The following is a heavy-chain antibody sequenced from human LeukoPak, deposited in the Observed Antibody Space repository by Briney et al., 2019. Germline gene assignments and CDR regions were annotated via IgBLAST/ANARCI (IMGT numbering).Heavy chain of an antibody. Sequence: PSETLSLTCAVYGGSFSGYYWSWIRKPPGKGLELNGEINHSGSTNYNPSPTRRVTISVDTSKDQFSLKLSSVTAADTAVYYWARLQEPSYYYDSSGYYFDYWGQGTLVTVSS. CDR2: INHSGST. V-gene: IGHV4-34*01. CDR1: GGSFSGYY. J-gene: IGHJ4*02. CDR3: ARLQEPSYYYDSSGYYFDY. D-gene: IGHD3-22*01.